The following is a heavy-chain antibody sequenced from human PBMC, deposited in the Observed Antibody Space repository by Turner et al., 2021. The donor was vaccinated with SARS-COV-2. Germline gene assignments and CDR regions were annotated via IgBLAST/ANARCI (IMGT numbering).Heavy chain of an antibody. D-gene: IGHD5-18*01. CDR2: IYYSGSS. Sequence: QLPLQESGPGLVKPSETLSLTCTVSGGSISRSSYYWGWIRQPPGKGREWIGKIYYSGSSYYNPSFKSRVTISVDTSKNQFSLKLSSVTAADTAVYYCASYSRGYSYDEAFDYWGQGTLVTVSS. J-gene: IGHJ4*02. V-gene: IGHV4-39*01. CDR3: ASYSRGYSYDEAFDY. CDR1: GGSISRSSYY.